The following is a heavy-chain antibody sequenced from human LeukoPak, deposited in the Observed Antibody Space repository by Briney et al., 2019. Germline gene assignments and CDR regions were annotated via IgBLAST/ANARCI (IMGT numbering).Heavy chain of an antibody. CDR3: AREYDY. CDR1: GGSISRYY. Sequence: SETLSLTCTVSGGSISRYYWSWIRQPPGKGLEWIGDIYYSGSTNYNPSLKSRLTISLDASKRQFSLTLRSVSAADTAVYYCAREYDYWGVGTLVTVS. V-gene: IGHV4-59*01. J-gene: IGHJ4*01. CDR2: IYYSGST.